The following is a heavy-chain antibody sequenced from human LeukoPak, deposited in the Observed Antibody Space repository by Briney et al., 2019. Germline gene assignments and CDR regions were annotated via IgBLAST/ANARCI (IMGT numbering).Heavy chain of an antibody. D-gene: IGHD3-3*01. CDR3: ARVLEYYDFWSGYYTGNGMDV. V-gene: IGHV4-59*11. J-gene: IGHJ6*04. CDR2: INYSGST. CDR1: GGSISSHY. Sequence: PSETLSLTCTGSGGSISSHYWSWIRQPPGKGLEWMGYINYSGSTNYNPSLKSRVTISVDTSKNQFSLKLSSVTAGDTAVYYCARVLEYYDFWSGYYTGNGMDVWGKGTTVTVSS.